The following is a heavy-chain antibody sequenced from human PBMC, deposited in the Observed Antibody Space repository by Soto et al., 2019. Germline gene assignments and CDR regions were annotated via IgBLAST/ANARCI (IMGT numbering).Heavy chain of an antibody. D-gene: IGHD4-4*01. J-gene: IGHJ5*02. CDR3: ANLPHTTDWFDP. CDR1: GFTFTRYS. V-gene: IGHV3-21*04. CDR2: ISSTTNYI. Sequence: WGSLRISCASSGFTFTRYSMNWVRQAPGKGLEWVSSISSTTNYIYYGDSMKGRFTISRDNAKNSLYLEMNSLRAEDTAVYYCANLPHTTDWFDPWGQGTLVTVSS.